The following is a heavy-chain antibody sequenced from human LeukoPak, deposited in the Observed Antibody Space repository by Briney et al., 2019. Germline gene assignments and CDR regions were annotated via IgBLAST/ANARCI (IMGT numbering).Heavy chain of an antibody. Sequence: SETLSPTCTVSGDSMSPHYWNWIRQTPEKGLEWIGYVFHTGNTVYNPSLRSRVTISVDTSKNQFSLKLTSVTAADTAVYFCARRPFPYFFDYWGRGTLVTVSS. CDR1: GDSMSPHY. CDR2: VFHTGNT. J-gene: IGHJ4*02. CDR3: ARRPFPYFFDY. V-gene: IGHV4-59*08.